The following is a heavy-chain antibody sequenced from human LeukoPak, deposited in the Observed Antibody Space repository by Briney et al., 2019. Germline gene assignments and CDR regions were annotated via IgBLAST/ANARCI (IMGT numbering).Heavy chain of an antibody. V-gene: IGHV3-23*01. CDR3: ARVSGNGYSYGYYYYYYMDV. CDR2: ISGSGDST. J-gene: IGHJ6*03. CDR1: GFTFNSYG. D-gene: IGHD5-18*01. Sequence: GGSLRLSCAASGFTFNSYGMSWVRQAPGKGLEWVSAISGSGDSTYYADSVKGRFTISRDNAKNSLYLQMNSLRAEDTAVYYCARVSGNGYSYGYYYYYYMDVWGKGTTVTISS.